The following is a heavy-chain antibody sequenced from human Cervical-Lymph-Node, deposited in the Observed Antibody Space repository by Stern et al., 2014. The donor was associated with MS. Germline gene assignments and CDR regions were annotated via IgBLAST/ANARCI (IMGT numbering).Heavy chain of an antibody. CDR2: IYPGDSET. D-gene: IGHD1-14*01. Sequence: EMQLVESGAELIRPGESLKISCKGSGFKFSIYWIAWVRQMPGKGLAWMWIIYPGDSETRYSPSFQGQVTMSADKSTSTAYLQWSSLNASDTAMYFCARQTTAWASDVWGQGTLVTVSS. CDR3: ARQTTAWASDV. V-gene: IGHV5-51*01. CDR1: GFKFSIYW. J-gene: IGHJ4*02.